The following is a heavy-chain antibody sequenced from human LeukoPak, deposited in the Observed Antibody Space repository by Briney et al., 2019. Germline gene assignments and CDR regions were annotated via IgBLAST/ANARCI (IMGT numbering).Heavy chain of an antibody. V-gene: IGHV4-4*07. CDR1: GGSISSYY. CDR2: IYTSGST. CDR3: ARRIGYYGSGSYYNWFDP. D-gene: IGHD3-10*01. Sequence: SETLSLTCTVSGGSISSYYWSWIRQPAGKGLEWIGRIYTSGSTNYNPSLKSRVTMSVDTSKNQFSLKLSSVTAADTAVYYCARRIGYYGSGSYYNWFDPWGQGTLVTVSS. J-gene: IGHJ5*02.